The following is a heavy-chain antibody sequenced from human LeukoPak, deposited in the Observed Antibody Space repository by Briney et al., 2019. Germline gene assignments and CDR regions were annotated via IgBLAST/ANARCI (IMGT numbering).Heavy chain of an antibody. Sequence: PGGSLRLSCAASGFTFSSYSMNWVRQAPGKGLEWVSYISSSSSTIYYADSVKGRFTISRDNAKNSLYLQMNSLRAEDTAVYYCARAPRYSSSWYDYWGQGTLVTVSS. J-gene: IGHJ4*02. CDR3: ARAPRYSSSWYDY. D-gene: IGHD6-13*01. V-gene: IGHV3-48*04. CDR1: GFTFSSYS. CDR2: ISSSSSTI.